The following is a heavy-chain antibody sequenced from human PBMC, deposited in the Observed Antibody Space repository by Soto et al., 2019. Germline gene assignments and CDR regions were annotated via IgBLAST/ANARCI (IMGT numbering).Heavy chain of an antibody. V-gene: IGHV3-30-3*01. J-gene: IGHJ4*02. CDR3: ASDKRDLRFLEWSYYFDY. CDR2: ISYDGSNK. CDR1: GFTFSSCA. D-gene: IGHD3-3*01. Sequence: QVQLVESGGGVVQPGRSLRLSCAASGFTFSSCAMHWVRQAPGKGLEWVALISYDGSNKYYADSVKGRFTISRDNSKNTLYVQMISLRAEDTAVYYCASDKRDLRFLEWSYYFDYWGQGTLVTVSS.